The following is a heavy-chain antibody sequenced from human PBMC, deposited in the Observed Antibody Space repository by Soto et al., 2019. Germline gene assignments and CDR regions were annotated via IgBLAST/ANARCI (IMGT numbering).Heavy chain of an antibody. CDR1: GGSISSGAYY. Sequence: QVQLQESGPGLVKPSQTLSLTCTVSGGSISSGAYYWSWIRQHPGKGLEWIGYIYYIGSTFYNPSLKSRVSISIDTSANQFSLKLDFVTAADTAVYYCARHLEGSSWSFDYWGQGTLISVSS. D-gene: IGHD6-13*01. CDR3: ARHLEGSSWSFDY. J-gene: IGHJ4*02. CDR2: IYYIGST. V-gene: IGHV4-31*03.